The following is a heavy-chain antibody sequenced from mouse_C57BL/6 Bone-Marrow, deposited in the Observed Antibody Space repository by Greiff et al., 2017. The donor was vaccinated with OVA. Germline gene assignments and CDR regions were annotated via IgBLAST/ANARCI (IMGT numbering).Heavy chain of an antibody. CDR1: GFTFSDFY. D-gene: IGHD2-2*01. V-gene: IGHV7-1*01. Sequence: EVQVVESGGGLVQSGRSLRLSCATSGFTFSDFYMEWVRQAPGKGLEWIAASRNKANDYTTEYSASVKGRFIVSRDTSQSILYLQMNALRAEDTAIYYCARDAGIGYERYFDVWGTGTTVTVSS. CDR2: SRNKANDYTT. J-gene: IGHJ1*03. CDR3: ARDAGIGYERYFDV.